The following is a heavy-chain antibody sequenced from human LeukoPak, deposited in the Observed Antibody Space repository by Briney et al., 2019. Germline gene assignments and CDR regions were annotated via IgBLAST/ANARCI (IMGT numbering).Heavy chain of an antibody. CDR2: IKQDGSEK. J-gene: IGHJ4*02. CDR3: ARDKHYYGSSGYYYYFDY. D-gene: IGHD3-22*01. CDR1: GFTLSTYW. Sequence: PGGSLRLSCAASGFTLSTYWMSWVRQAPGKGLEWVANIKQDGSEKYYVDSVKGRFTISRDNAKNSLYLQMNSLRAEDTAVYYCARDKHYYGSSGYYYYFDYWGQGTLVTVSS. V-gene: IGHV3-7*01.